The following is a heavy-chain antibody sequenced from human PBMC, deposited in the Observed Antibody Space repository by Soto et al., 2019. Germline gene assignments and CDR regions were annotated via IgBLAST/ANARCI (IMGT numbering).Heavy chain of an antibody. CDR1: GYTFASYG. CDR2: ISAYNGNT. D-gene: IGHD3-3*01. J-gene: IGHJ6*02. CDR3: ARDYDFWSGYYTGTSPYYYYYYGMDV. V-gene: IGHV1-18*01. Sequence: ASVKVSCKASGYTFASYGISWVRQAPGQGLEWMGWISAYNGNTNYAQKLQGRVTMTTDTSTSTAYMELRSLRSDDTAVYYCARDYDFWSGYYTGTSPYYYYYYGMDVWGQGTTVTVS.